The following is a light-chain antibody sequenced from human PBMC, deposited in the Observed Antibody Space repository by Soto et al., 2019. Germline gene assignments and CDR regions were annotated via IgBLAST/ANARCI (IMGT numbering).Light chain of an antibody. CDR3: QHYNSYSEA. CDR2: GAS. V-gene: IGKV3-15*01. J-gene: IGKJ1*01. CDR1: QSVSSN. Sequence: VMAQSPATRSASPGERATLSGRASQSVSSNLAWYQQKPGQAPSLLIYGASTRATGTPARFSGSGSGTEFTLTISSLQSEDFATYYCQHYNSYSEAFGQGTKVDIK.